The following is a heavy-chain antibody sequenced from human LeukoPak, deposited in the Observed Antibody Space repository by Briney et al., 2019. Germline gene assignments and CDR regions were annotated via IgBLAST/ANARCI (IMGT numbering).Heavy chain of an antibody. Sequence: SETLSLTCTVSGGSISSGGYYWSWIRQHLGKGLEWIGYTYYSGSTYYNPSLKSRVTISVDTSKNQFSLKLSSVTAADTAVYYCARDRDTNWFDPWGQGTLVTVSS. CDR3: ARDRDTNWFDP. CDR1: GGSISSGGYY. J-gene: IGHJ5*02. V-gene: IGHV4-30-4*08. CDR2: TYYSGST.